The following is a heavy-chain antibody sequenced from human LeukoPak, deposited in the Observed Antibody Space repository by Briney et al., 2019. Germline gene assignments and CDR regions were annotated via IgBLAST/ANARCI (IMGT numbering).Heavy chain of an antibody. CDR3: ARRRVFPEYSSGRPFDY. CDR1: GGSISSSSYY. Sequence: PSETLSLTCTVSGGSISSSSYYWGWIRQPPGKGLEWIGSIYYSGSTYYNPSLKSRVTISVDTSKNQFSLKLSSVTAADTAVYYCARRRVFPEYSSGRPFDYWGQGTLVTVSS. CDR2: IYYSGST. J-gene: IGHJ4*02. V-gene: IGHV4-39*01. D-gene: IGHD6-19*01.